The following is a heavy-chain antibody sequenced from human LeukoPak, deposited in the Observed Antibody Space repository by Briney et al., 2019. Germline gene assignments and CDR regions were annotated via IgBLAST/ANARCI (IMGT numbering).Heavy chain of an antibody. Sequence: GRSLRLSCAASGFTFTNYAMSWVRQAPGKGLEWVSTVGASDAHTYYADSVKGRFTISRDNSKNTLYLQMNSLRAEGTARYYCAKAQRVEAINSDFDYWGQGTLVTVSS. CDR2: VGASDAHT. CDR3: AKAQRVEAINSDFDY. J-gene: IGHJ4*02. CDR1: GFTFTNYA. D-gene: IGHD1-26*01. V-gene: IGHV3-23*01.